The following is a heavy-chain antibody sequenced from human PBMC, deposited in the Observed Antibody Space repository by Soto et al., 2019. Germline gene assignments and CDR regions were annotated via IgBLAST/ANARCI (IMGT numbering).Heavy chain of an antibody. J-gene: IGHJ3*02. CDR1: VGCISIRSYC. Sequence: PSETLSFTCTFCVGCISIRSYCWGWIRQPPGKGLEWIGSIYYSGSTYYNPSLKSRVTISVDTSKNQFSLRSEETAVYYCARPRVPSRYYYDSSGYYIDAFDIWGQGTMVTVSS. D-gene: IGHD3-22*01. CDR2: IYYSGST. V-gene: IGHV4-39*01. CDR3: ARPRVPSRYYYDSSGYYIDAFDI.